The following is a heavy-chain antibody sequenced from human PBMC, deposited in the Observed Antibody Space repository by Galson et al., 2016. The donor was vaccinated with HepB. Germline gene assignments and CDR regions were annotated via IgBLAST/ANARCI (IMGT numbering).Heavy chain of an antibody. CDR3: ATSNSYGYGH. J-gene: IGHJ4*02. CDR1: GFTFSTHA. D-gene: IGHD5-18*01. CDR2: ISGTGDRP. V-gene: IGHV3-23*01. Sequence: SLRLSCAASGFTFSTHAMSWVRQAPGKGLEWVSAISGTGDRPDYADSVKGRFTISRDNLKDTVHLQMDSLRAEDTALYYCATSNSYGYGHWGQGDLVTVSS.